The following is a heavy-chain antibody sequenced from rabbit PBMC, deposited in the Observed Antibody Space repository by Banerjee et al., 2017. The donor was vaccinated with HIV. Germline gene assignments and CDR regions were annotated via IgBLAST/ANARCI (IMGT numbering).Heavy chain of an antibody. J-gene: IGHJ4*01. CDR3: ARFIAGYAGYDSIYYFNL. CDR1: GFSFSSSYW. V-gene: IGHV1S40*01. Sequence: QSLEESGGDLVKPGASLTLACKASGFSFSSSYWICWVRQAPGKGLEWIACIYGGSSGSSHYASWAKGRFTISKMPSTTVTLQMTSLTAADTATYFCARFIAGYAGYDSIYYFNLWGPGTLVTVS. D-gene: IGHD7-1*01. CDR2: IYGGSSGSS.